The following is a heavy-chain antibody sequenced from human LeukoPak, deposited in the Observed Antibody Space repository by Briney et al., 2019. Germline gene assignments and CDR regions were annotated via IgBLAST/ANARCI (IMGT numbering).Heavy chain of an antibody. CDR1: GFTFSAYT. J-gene: IGHJ4*02. CDR2: ISYDGTNK. D-gene: IGHD5-18*01. Sequence: PGRSLRLSCAASGFTFSAYTLHWVHQAPGKGLDWVALISYDGTNKYYADSVKDRFTISRDNSKNTLYLQMNSLSTEDTALYYCARDQGYTYGHSFDYWGQGTLVTVSS. V-gene: IGHV3-30-3*01. CDR3: ARDQGYTYGHSFDY.